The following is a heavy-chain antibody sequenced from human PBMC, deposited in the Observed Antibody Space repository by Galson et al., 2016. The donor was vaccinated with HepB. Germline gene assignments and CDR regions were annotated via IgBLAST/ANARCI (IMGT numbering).Heavy chain of an antibody. V-gene: IGHV5-51*01. Sequence: QSGAEVKKPGESLKISCKTFGYSFTNYWIGWVRQMPGKGLEWMGIIYPGDSDTRYSPSFQGQVTISADRSISTAYLQWSSPKASDTAMYYCARQGDSGWSPLDSWGQGTLVTVSS. CDR1: GYSFTNYW. CDR3: ARQGDSGWSPLDS. CDR2: IYPGDSDT. D-gene: IGHD6-19*01. J-gene: IGHJ4*02.